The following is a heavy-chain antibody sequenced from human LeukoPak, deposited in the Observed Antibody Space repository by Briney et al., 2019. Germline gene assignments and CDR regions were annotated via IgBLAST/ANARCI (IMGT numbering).Heavy chain of an antibody. Sequence: ASVKVSCKASGYTFTGYYVHWVRQAPGQGLEWMGWINPNSGGTNYAQKFQGRVTMTRDTSISTAYMELSRLRSDDTAVYYCARVRGYGSGKNWFDPWGQGTLVTVSS. J-gene: IGHJ5*02. CDR1: GYTFTGYY. V-gene: IGHV1-2*02. D-gene: IGHD3-10*01. CDR2: INPNSGGT. CDR3: ARVRGYGSGKNWFDP.